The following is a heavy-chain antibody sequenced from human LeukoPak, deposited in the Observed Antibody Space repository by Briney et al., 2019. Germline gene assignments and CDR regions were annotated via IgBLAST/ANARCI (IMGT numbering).Heavy chain of an antibody. Sequence: ASVTVSFTASGYTFTNYAMNWVRQAPGQGLEWMGWINTNTGNPTYAQGFTGRFVFSLDTSVSTAYLQISSLKAEDTAVYYCARDPNHYYDSSAYYGDYWGQGTLVTVSS. CDR3: ARDPNHYYDSSAYYGDY. V-gene: IGHV7-4-1*02. CDR1: GYTFTNYA. D-gene: IGHD3-22*01. CDR2: INTNTGNP. J-gene: IGHJ4*02.